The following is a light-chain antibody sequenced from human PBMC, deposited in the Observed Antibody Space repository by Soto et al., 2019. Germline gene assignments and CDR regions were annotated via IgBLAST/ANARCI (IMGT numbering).Light chain of an antibody. V-gene: IGKV3-15*01. J-gene: IGKJ2*01. CDR2: GAS. CDR1: QGISSE. CDR3: QQCHNWPLT. Sequence: EIVMTQSPATLSLSPGERAALSCRASQGISSELAWYQQKPGQPPRLLIYGASTRATGVPARFTGSGSGSDFTLTISGLQSEEFAVYYCQQCHNWPLTFGQGTRLEI.